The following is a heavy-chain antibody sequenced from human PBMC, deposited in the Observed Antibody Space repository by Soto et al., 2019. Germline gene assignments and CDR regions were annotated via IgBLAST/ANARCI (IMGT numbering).Heavy chain of an antibody. V-gene: IGHV4-4*02. CDR2: INHSGTT. CDR1: GVSTTSSYW. J-gene: IGHJ1*01. CDR3: AREGPAWLLDS. D-gene: IGHD3-3*01. Sequence: VQLQESGPGLVKPSETLSLTCAVSGVSTTSSYWWSWVRQSPGKGLQWIGEINHSGTTNYNPSLQSRVSMSLDKSKIQFSLRLTSVPAADSAVYYCAREGPAWLLDSWGQGTLVTVTS.